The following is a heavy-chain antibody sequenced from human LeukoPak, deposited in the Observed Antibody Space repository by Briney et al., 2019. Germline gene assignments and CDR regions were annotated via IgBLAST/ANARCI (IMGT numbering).Heavy chain of an antibody. CDR1: GYTFTTYG. J-gene: IGHJ4*02. Sequence: ASVKVSCKASGYTFTTYGITWVRQAPGQGLEWMGWISAYNGNTNYAQKLQGRVTMTTDTSTSTAYMELRSLRSDDTAVYYCASISSPSWYFDYWGQGTLVTVSS. D-gene: IGHD6-6*01. CDR2: ISAYNGNT. V-gene: IGHV1-18*01. CDR3: ASISSPSWYFDY.